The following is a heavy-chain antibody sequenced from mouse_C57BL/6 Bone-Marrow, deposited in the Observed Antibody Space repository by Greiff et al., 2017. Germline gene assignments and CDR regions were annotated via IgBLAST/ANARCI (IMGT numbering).Heavy chain of an antibody. J-gene: IGHJ1*03. D-gene: IGHD1-1*01. CDR3: ARDTTVVSYWYFDV. V-gene: IGHV1-81*01. CDR2: IYPRSGNT. CDR1: GYTFTSYG. Sequence: VQLQESGAELARPGASVKLSCKASGYTFTSYGISWVKQRTGQGLEWIGEIYPRSGNTYYNEKFKGKATLTADKSSSTAYMELRSLTSEDSAVYFCARDTTVVSYWYFDVWGTGTTVTVSS.